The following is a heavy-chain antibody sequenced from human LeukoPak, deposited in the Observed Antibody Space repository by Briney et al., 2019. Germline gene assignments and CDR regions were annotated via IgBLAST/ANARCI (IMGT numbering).Heavy chain of an antibody. CDR1: AGSISRYY. Sequence: SETLSLTCSVSAGSISRYYWSWIRQPPGKGLEWIGNINYSGSTNYNSSLKSRVTITVDTSNNQFSLKVRSVSAADTAVYYCARYAWSGSHLIFDYWGQGTPVTVSS. D-gene: IGHD6-25*01. CDR2: INYSGST. CDR3: ARYAWSGSHLIFDY. J-gene: IGHJ4*02. V-gene: IGHV4-59*01.